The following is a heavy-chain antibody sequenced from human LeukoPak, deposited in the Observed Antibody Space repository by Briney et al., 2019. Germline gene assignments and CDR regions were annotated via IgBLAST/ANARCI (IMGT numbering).Heavy chain of an antibody. Sequence: GASVKVSCKASGYTFTSYDINWVRQATGQGLEWMGWMNPNSGNTGYAQKFQGRVTMTRNTSISTAYMELSSLRSEDTAVYYCARGRGAEYYYDSSGIPLDYWGQGTLVTVSS. CDR3: ARGRGAEYYYDSSGIPLDY. D-gene: IGHD3-22*01. CDR1: GYTFTSYD. V-gene: IGHV1-8*01. J-gene: IGHJ4*02. CDR2: MNPNSGNT.